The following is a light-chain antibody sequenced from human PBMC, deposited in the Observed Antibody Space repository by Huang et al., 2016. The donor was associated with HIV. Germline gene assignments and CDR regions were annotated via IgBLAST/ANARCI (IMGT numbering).Light chain of an antibody. Sequence: IQLTQSPSSLSASVGDRVTITCRASQDISSFLAWYRQKPGNAPKLLIYGASNLQSWVPSRFSGSGSGTDFTLTISSLQPEDFATYYCQQLKSYPLSFGGGTKVEIK. CDR1: QDISSF. CDR2: GAS. V-gene: IGKV1-9*01. J-gene: IGKJ4*01. CDR3: QQLKSYPLS.